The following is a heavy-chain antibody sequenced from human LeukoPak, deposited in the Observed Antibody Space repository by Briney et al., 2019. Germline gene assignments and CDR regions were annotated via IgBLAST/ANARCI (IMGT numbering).Heavy chain of an antibody. Sequence: ASVKVSCKASGGTFSNYAISWVRQAPGQGLEWMGGIIPIFVTANYAQKFQGRVTITADESTSTAYMELSSLRSEDTAVYYCATYRQVLLPFESWGQGTLVTVSS. V-gene: IGHV1-69*13. CDR1: GGTFSNYA. J-gene: IGHJ4*02. CDR3: ATYRQVLLPFES. CDR2: IIPIFVTA. D-gene: IGHD2-8*02.